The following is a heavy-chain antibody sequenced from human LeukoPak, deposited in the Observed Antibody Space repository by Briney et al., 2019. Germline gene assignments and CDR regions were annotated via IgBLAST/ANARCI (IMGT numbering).Heavy chain of an antibody. V-gene: IGHV3-30*02. D-gene: IGHD6-13*01. CDR2: IRYDGSNK. J-gene: IGHJ4*02. CDR1: GFTFTGYG. CDR3: AKDISGSWSIDY. Sequence: GGSLRLSCAASGFTFTGYGIHWVRQAPGKGLEWVAFIRYDGSNKYYADSVKGRFTISRDNSKNTLYLQMNSLRAEDTAVYYCAKDISGSWSIDYWGQGTLVTVSS.